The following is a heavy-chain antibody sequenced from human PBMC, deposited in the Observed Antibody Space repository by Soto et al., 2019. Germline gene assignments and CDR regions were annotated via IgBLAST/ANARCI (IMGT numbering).Heavy chain of an antibody. CDR3: ASITIVGVVSIYYYGMDV. D-gene: IGHD3-3*01. CDR2: IYYSGST. V-gene: IGHV4-59*01. J-gene: IGHJ6*02. Sequence: SQTLSLTFTVSGGSISSYYWSWIRQSPGKGMEWIGYIYYSGSTNYNPSLKSRVTISVDTSKNQFSLKLSSVTAADTAVYYCASITIVGVVSIYYYGMDVWGQGTTVTVS. CDR1: GGSISSYY.